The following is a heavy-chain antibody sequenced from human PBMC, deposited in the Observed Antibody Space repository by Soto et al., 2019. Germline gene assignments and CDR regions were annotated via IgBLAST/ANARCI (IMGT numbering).Heavy chain of an antibody. Sequence: EVQLLESGGGLVQPGGSLRLSCAASGFSFDDYAMTWVRQAAGKGLEWVSAISGSGDKTYYADSVKGRFNISRDNSKNILNLQLNIMRTEDTVVYYCAKGYYSGYDLAYFDYWGQGTLVTDSS. V-gene: IGHV3-23*01. CDR1: GFSFDDYA. CDR3: AKGYYSGYDLAYFDY. D-gene: IGHD5-12*01. CDR2: ISGSGDKT. J-gene: IGHJ4*02.